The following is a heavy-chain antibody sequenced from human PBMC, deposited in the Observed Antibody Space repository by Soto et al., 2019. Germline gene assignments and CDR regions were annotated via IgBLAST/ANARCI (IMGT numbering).Heavy chain of an antibody. D-gene: IGHD5-18*01. V-gene: IGHV3-7*01. Sequence: TGGSLRLSCAASGFTFSRYWMNWVRQAPGKGLEWVANIKQDGTEKNYVDSVKGRFTISRDNARNSLYLQMDSLRAEDTAVYFCERGDTPMITGMDSFDIWRQGTMVTVSS. J-gene: IGHJ3*02. CDR1: GFTFSRYW. CDR3: ERGDTPMITGMDSFDI. CDR2: IKQDGTEK.